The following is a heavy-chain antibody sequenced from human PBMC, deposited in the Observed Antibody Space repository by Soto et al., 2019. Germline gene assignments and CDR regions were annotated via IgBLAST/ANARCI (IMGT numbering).Heavy chain of an antibody. CDR1: GYTFPSYG. V-gene: IGHV1-18*04. CDR2: ISAYNGNT. D-gene: IGHD2-2*01. CDR3: ARAVSIVVPAASGDY. J-gene: IGHJ4*02. Sequence: ASVKVSCRASGYTFPSYGISWVRQAPGQGLEWMGWISAYNGNTNYAQKLQGRVTMTTDTSTSTAYMELRSLRSDDTAVYYCARAVSIVVPAASGDYWGQGTLVTVS.